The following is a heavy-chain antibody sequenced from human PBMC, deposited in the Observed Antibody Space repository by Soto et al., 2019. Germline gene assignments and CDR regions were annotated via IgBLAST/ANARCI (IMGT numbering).Heavy chain of an antibody. CDR1: GFTFDDYW. Sequence: PGGSLRLSCAASGFTFDDYWMHWVRQAPGKGLEWVSLISSDGVSTYYADSVKGRFTISKDKSKRTLFLQMNSLRVDDTAVYYCARDGWGSNWYFDLWGRGTLVTVSS. CDR3: ARDGWGSNWYFDL. V-gene: IGHV3-43*01. D-gene: IGHD3-16*01. CDR2: ISSDGVST. J-gene: IGHJ2*01.